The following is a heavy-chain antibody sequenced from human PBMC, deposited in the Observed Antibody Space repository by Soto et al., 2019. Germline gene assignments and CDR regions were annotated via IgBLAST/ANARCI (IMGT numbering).Heavy chain of an antibody. J-gene: IGHJ6*03. Sequence: SETLSLTCTVSGGSISSYYWSWIRQPPGKGLEWIGYIYYSGSTNYNPSLKSRVTISVDTSKNQFSLKLSSVTAADTAVYYCAREYSSLEVSPQINYYYYMDVWGKGTTVTVSS. CDR2: IYYSGST. CDR1: GGSISSYY. V-gene: IGHV4-59*01. CDR3: AREYSSLEVSPQINYYYYMDV. D-gene: IGHD6-13*01.